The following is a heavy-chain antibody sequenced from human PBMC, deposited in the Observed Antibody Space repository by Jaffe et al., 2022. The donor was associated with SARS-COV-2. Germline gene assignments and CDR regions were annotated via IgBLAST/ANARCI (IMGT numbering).Heavy chain of an antibody. V-gene: IGHV3-23*01. CDR3: AKDGYQLAGPPYYFDY. D-gene: IGHD2-2*01. CDR1: GFTFSSYA. CDR2: ISGSGGST. Sequence: EVQLLESGGGLVQPGGSLRLSCAASGFTFSSYAMSWVRQAPGKGLEWVSAISGSGGSTYYADSVKGRFTISRDNSKNTLYLQMNSLRAEDTAVYYCAKDGYQLAGPPYYFDYWGQGTLVTVSS. J-gene: IGHJ4*02.